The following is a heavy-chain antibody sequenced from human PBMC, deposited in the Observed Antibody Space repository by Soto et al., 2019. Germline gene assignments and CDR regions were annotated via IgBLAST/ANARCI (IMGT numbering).Heavy chain of an antibody. V-gene: IGHV4-39*01. D-gene: IGHD2-2*03. Sequence: SETLSLTCTVSGGSISSSSYYWDWIRQPPGKGLEWIGSIYYSGSTYYNPSLKSRVTISVDTSKNQFSLKLSSMTAADTAVYYCARRGGWIRRASDYWGQGSLVTVSS. CDR1: GGSISSSSYY. CDR3: ARRGGWIRRASDY. CDR2: IYYSGST. J-gene: IGHJ4*02.